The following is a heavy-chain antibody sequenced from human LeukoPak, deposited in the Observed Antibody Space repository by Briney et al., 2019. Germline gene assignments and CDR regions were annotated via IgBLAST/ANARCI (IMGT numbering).Heavy chain of an antibody. V-gene: IGHV3-48*01. CDR1: GFTFGSYS. CDR2: ISSSSSTI. Sequence: GGSLRLSCAASGFTFGSYSMNWVRQAPGKGLEWVSYISSSSSTIYYADSVKGRFTIPRDNAKNSLYLQMNSLRAEDTAVYYCARDLTGYARYFDYWGQGTLVTVSS. D-gene: IGHD3-9*01. J-gene: IGHJ4*02. CDR3: ARDLTGYARYFDY.